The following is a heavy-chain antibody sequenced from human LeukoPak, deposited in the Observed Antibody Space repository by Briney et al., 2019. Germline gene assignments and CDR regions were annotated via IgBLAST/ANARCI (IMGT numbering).Heavy chain of an antibody. V-gene: IGHV4-34*01. J-gene: IGHJ4*02. D-gene: IGHD2-15*01. Sequence: PSETLSLTCAVYGGSFSGYYWSWISQPPGKGLEWIGEINHSGSTNYNPSLKSRVTISVDTSKNQFSLRLSSVTAADTAVYYCARDSRYCSGGNCHLRFDYWGQGILVIVSS. CDR1: GGSFSGYY. CDR3: ARDSRYCSGGNCHLRFDY. CDR2: INHSGST.